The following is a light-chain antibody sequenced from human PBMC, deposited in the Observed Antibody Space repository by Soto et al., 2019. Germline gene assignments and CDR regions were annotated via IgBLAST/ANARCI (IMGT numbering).Light chain of an antibody. CDR1: QRIGTY. Sequence: DIQMTLSPASLSAYVGDRVTISCRASQRIGTYLAWYQQKPGKAPRLLISGASSVQSGVPPRFSGSGSATDFILTISSLRLEDIASYFCQQTASAPPWTFGQGTKVEI. CDR3: QQTASAPPWT. V-gene: IGKV1-39*01. CDR2: GAS. J-gene: IGKJ1*01.